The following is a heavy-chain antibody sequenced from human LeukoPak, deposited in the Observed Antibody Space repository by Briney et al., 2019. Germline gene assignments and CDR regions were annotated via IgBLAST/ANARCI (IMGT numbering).Heavy chain of an antibody. CDR3: AREEGKQQMEAFDY. V-gene: IGHV3-48*01. D-gene: IGHD6-13*01. CDR2: ISSSIDTI. CDR1: GFTFSSYS. J-gene: IGHJ4*02. Sequence: GGSLRLSCAASGFTFSSYSMNWVRQAPGKGLEWVSYISSSIDTIYYADSVKGRFTISRDNAKNSLYLQMNSLRAEDTAVYYCAREEGKQQMEAFDYWGQGTLVTVSS.